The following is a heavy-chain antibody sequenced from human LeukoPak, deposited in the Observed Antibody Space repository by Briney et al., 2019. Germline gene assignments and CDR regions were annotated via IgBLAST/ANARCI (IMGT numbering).Heavy chain of an antibody. V-gene: IGHV3-30*02. CDR1: GFTFSSYG. J-gene: IGHJ1*01. CDR3: AGSSVATSEYFQH. Sequence: AGGSLRLSCAASGFTFSSYGMHWVRQAPGKGLEWVAFIRYDGSNKYYADSVKGRFTISRDNSKNTLYLQMNSLRAEDTAVYYCAGSSVATSEYFQHWGQGTLVTVSS. CDR2: IRYDGSNK. D-gene: IGHD5-12*01.